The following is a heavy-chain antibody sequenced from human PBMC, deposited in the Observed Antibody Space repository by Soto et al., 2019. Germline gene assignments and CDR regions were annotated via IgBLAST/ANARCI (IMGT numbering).Heavy chain of an antibody. J-gene: IGHJ4*02. CDR3: AKDSHYYGDPLYCDY. V-gene: IGHV3-30*18. CDR2: ISYDGSNK. Sequence: GSLRLSCAASGFTFSSYGMHWVRQAPGKGLEWVAVISYDGSNKYYADSVKGRFTISRDNSKNTLYLQMNSLRAEDTAVYYCAKDSHYYGDPLYCDYWGRGSLVTVAS. D-gene: IGHD4-17*01. CDR1: GFTFSSYG.